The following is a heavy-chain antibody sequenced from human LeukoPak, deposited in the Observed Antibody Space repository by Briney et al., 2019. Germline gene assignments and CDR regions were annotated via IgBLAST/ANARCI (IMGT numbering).Heavy chain of an antibody. CDR2: ISTSSTI. J-gene: IGHJ4*02. CDR3: ASRYCSSTSCWIDY. Sequence: PGGSLRLSCAASGFTFSSYSLNWVRQAPGKGLEWVSYISTSSTIYYADSVKGRFTISRDNAKNSLYLQMNSLRAEDTAVYYCASRYCSSTSCWIDYWGQGTLVTVSS. V-gene: IGHV3-48*01. CDR1: GFTFSSYS. D-gene: IGHD2-2*01.